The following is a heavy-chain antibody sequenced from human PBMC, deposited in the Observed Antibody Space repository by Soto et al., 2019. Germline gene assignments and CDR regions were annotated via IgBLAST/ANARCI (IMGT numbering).Heavy chain of an antibody. CDR3: ARGRWYCSSTTCLRTFNWFDP. V-gene: IGHV1-8*01. Sequence: ASVKVSCKASGFTFTSYNINWVRQPTGQGLEWMGWMNPKSGDTGYAQKFQGRVTMTRNTSINIAYMELSSLTSEDTAVYYCARGRWYCSSTTCLRTFNWFDPWGQGTLVTVSS. CDR1: GFTFTSYN. J-gene: IGHJ5*02. D-gene: IGHD2-2*01. CDR2: MNPKSGDT.